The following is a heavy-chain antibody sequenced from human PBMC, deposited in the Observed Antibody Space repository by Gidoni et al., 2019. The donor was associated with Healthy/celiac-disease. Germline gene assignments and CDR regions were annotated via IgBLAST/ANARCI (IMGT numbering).Heavy chain of an antibody. J-gene: IGHJ6*02. V-gene: IGHV1-46*01. CDR1: GYTFPSYY. D-gene: IGHD3-10*01. CDR3: AGEGAPMVRGVIGHYYYYGMDV. CDR2: INPSGGST. Sequence: QVQLVQSGAEVKKPGASVKVSCKASGYTFPSYYMHWVRQAPGQGLEWMGIINPSGGSTSYAQKFQGRVTMTRDTSTSTVYMELSSLRSEDTAVYYCAGEGAPMVRGVIGHYYYYGMDVWGQGTTVTVSS.